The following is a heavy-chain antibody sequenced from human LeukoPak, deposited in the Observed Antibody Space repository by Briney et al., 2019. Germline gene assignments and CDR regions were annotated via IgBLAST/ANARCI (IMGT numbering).Heavy chain of an antibody. CDR2: MNIDGSER. CDR3: ARGSVGGGNYFDY. CDR1: GFSFSNYW. D-gene: IGHD3-16*01. J-gene: IGHJ4*02. V-gene: IGHV3-7*01. Sequence: GGSLRLSCAASGFSFSNYWMGWVRQAPGKRPEWVANMNIDGSERYYADLVKGRFTISRDNARNSVFLQMSGLRVEDTAVYYCARGSVGGGNYFDYWGQGTLVTVSS.